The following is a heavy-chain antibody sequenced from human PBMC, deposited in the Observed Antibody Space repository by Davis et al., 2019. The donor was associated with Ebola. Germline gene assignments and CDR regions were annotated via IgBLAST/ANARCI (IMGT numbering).Heavy chain of an antibody. D-gene: IGHD3-3*01. CDR1: GFTFSSYA. Sequence: PGGSLRLSCAASGFTFSSYAMSWVRQAPGKGLEWVSAISGSGGSTYYADSVKGRFTISRDNSKNTLYLQMNSLRAEDTAVYYCAKDRLDYDFWSGWFDPWGQGTLVTVSS. CDR2: ISGSGGST. J-gene: IGHJ5*02. V-gene: IGHV3-23*01. CDR3: AKDRLDYDFWSGWFDP.